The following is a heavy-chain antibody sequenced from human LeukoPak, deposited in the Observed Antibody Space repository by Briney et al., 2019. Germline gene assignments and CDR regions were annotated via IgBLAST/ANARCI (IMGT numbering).Heavy chain of an antibody. CDR2: MWYDGSNK. V-gene: IGHV3-33*01. Sequence: GGSLRLSCAASGFTFSSYGMHGVRQAPGKGLEWVAVMWYDGSNKYYADSVKGRFTISRDNSKNTLYLQMNSVRAEDTAVYYCARVVRPLYVYQPRDAFDIWGQGTMVTVSS. D-gene: IGHD2-2*01. CDR3: ARVVRPLYVYQPRDAFDI. CDR1: GFTFSSYG. J-gene: IGHJ3*02.